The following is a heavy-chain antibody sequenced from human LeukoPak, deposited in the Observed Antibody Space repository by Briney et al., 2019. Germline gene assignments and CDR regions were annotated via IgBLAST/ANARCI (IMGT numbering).Heavy chain of an antibody. D-gene: IGHD6-19*01. Sequence: SETLSLTCTVSGGSTINHYWSWIRHPAGKRLEWIVRIYSSGSANYSPSLTSRVSMSIDTSNNHFSLNLTSVTPADTALYFCARDVRYASGWSTPESWGQGTLVTVSS. V-gene: IGHV4-4*07. CDR2: IYSSGSA. CDR3: ARDVRYASGWSTPES. CDR1: GGSTINHY. J-gene: IGHJ5*02.